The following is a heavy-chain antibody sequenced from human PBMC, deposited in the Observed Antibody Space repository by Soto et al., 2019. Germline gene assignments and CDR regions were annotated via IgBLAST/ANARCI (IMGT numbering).Heavy chain of an antibody. Sequence: QVQLQESGPGLVKPSETLSLTCTVSGGSISSYYWSWIRQPPGKGLEWIGYIYYSGSTNYNPSLKSRVTISVDTSKNQFSLKLSSVTAADTAVYYCARGIVVVPAAMPSSYWYFDLWGRGTLVTVSS. CDR1: GGSISSYY. CDR3: ARGIVVVPAAMPSSYWYFDL. V-gene: IGHV4-59*08. J-gene: IGHJ2*01. CDR2: IYYSGST. D-gene: IGHD2-2*01.